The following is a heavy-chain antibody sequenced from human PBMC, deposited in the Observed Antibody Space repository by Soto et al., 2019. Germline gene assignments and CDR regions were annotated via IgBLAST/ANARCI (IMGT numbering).Heavy chain of an antibody. J-gene: IGHJ4*02. D-gene: IGHD6-19*01. Sequence: PSETLSLTCAVSGGSISSSNWWSWVRQPPGKGLEWIGEIYHSGSTNYNPSLKSRVTISVDKSKNQFSLKLSSVTAADTAVYYCTRYSSSGWLFDYWGQGTLVTVSS. CDR2: IYHSGST. CDR3: TRYSSSGWLFDY. V-gene: IGHV4-4*02. CDR1: GGSISSSNW.